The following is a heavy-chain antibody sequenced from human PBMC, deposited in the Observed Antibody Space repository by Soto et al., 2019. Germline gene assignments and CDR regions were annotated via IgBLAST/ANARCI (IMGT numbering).Heavy chain of an antibody. CDR2: ISYDGSNK. V-gene: IGHV3-30-3*01. D-gene: IGHD2-8*01. CDR3: ATLPRTYYFDY. CDR1: GFTFSSYA. J-gene: IGHJ4*02. Sequence: SLRLSCAASGFTFSSYAMHWVRQAPGKGLEWVAVISYDGSNKYYADSVKGRFTISRDNSKNTLYLQMNSLRAEDTAVYYCATLPRTYYFDYWGQGTLVTVSS.